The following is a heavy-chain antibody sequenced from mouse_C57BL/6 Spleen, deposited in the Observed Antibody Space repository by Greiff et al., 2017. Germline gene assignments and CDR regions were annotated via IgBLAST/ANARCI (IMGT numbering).Heavy chain of an antibody. J-gene: IGHJ2*01. CDR3: TRSPLTTVVAHFDY. V-gene: IGHV1-5*01. Sequence: VQLQQSGTVLARPGASVKMSCKTSGYTFTSYWMHWVKQRPGQGLEWIGAIYPGNSDTSYNQKFKGKAKLTAVTSASTAYMELSSLTNEDSAVYYCTRSPLTTVVAHFDYWGQGTTLTVSS. D-gene: IGHD1-1*01. CDR2: IYPGNSDT. CDR1: GYTFTSYW.